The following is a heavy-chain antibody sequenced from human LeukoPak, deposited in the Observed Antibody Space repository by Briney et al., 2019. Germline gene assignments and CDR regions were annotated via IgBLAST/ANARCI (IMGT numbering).Heavy chain of an antibody. CDR1: GFTFSRYW. Sequence: PGGSLRLSCAASGFTFSRYWMHWVRQAPGKGLVWVSRINSDGSSTSYADSVKGRFTISRDNAKKTLYLQMNSLGAEDTAVYYCARAYAPLDYFDYWGQGTLVTVSS. V-gene: IGHV3-74*01. D-gene: IGHD3-16*01. J-gene: IGHJ4*02. CDR3: ARAYAPLDYFDY. CDR2: INSDGSST.